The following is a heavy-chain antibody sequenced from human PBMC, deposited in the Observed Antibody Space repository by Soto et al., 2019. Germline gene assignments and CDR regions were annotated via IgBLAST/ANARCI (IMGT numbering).Heavy chain of an antibody. CDR1: GFIFSKFG. CDR2: ISYDGSNE. J-gene: IGHJ6*02. D-gene: IGHD6-19*01. CDR3: AKAAHGWGYFYYGMDV. Sequence: PGGSLRLSCAASGFIFSKFGMHWVRQAPGKGLEWVAVISYDGSNEFYADSVKGRFTISRDNSKNTLSLQMNSLRGEDTAVYYCAKAAHGWGYFYYGMDVWGPGTTVTVS. V-gene: IGHV3-30*18.